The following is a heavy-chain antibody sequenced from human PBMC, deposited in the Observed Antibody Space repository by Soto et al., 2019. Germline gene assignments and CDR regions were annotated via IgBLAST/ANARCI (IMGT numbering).Heavy chain of an antibody. J-gene: IGHJ4*02. CDR1: GGSVSSGSYY. Sequence: QVQLQESGPGLVKPSETLSLTCTVSGGSVSSGSYYWSWIRQPPGKGLEWIGYIYYSGSTNYNPSLKSRVTISVDTSKNQFSLKLSSVTAVDTAVYYCARRTTEKDTAMAFDYWGQGTLVTVSS. CDR2: IYYSGST. CDR3: ARRTTEKDTAMAFDY. V-gene: IGHV4-61*01. D-gene: IGHD5-18*01.